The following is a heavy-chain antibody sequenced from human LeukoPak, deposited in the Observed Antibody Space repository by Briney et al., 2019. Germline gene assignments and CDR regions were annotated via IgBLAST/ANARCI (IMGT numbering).Heavy chain of an antibody. Sequence: GASVKVSCEASGYTFTSYDINWVRQATGQGPEWMGWMNPNSGNTGYAQKFQGRVTMTRNTSISTAYMELSSLRSEDTAVYYCARVDYYGSGSYLREYYYYGMDVWGQGTTVTVSS. CDR3: ARVDYYGSGSYLREYYYYGMDV. D-gene: IGHD3-10*01. CDR1: GYTFTSYD. V-gene: IGHV1-8*01. CDR2: MNPNSGNT. J-gene: IGHJ6*02.